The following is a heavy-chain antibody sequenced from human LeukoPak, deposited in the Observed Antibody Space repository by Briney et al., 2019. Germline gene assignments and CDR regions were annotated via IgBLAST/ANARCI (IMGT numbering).Heavy chain of an antibody. V-gene: IGHV4-39*01. CDR1: GGSISSSSYY. D-gene: IGHD3-22*01. J-gene: IGHJ4*02. CDR2: IYYSGRT. CDR3: ARQTNYYDSSGYSNPPDY. Sequence: SETLSLTCTVSGGSISSSSYYWGWIRQPPGKGLECIGSIYYSGRTYYNPSLKSRVTISVDTSKNQFSLKLSPVTAADTALYYCARQTNYYDSSGYSNPPDYWGQGTLVTVSS.